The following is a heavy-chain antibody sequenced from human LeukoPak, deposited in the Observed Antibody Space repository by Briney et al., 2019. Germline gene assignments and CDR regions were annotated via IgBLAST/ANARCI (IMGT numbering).Heavy chain of an antibody. Sequence: ASVKVSCKASGYTFTSYYMHWVRQAPGQGLEWMGIINPGGGSTSYAQKFQGRVTMTRDTSTSTVYMELSSLRSEDTAVYYCALDYYDSSGYVSFDYWGQGTLVTVSS. CDR1: GYTFTSYY. J-gene: IGHJ4*02. CDR2: INPGGGST. V-gene: IGHV1-46*01. D-gene: IGHD3-22*01. CDR3: ALDYYDSSGYVSFDY.